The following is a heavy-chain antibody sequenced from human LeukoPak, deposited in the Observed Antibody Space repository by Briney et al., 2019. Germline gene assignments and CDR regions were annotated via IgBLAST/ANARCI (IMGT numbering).Heavy chain of an antibody. D-gene: IGHD4-23*01. CDR2: IDPSGGGT. V-gene: IGHV3-23*01. CDR1: GFTFSSYA. J-gene: IGHJ3*02. Sequence: GGSLRLSCAASGFTFSSYAMSWVRQTPGKGLEWVSGIDPSGGGTYYADSVKGRFTVSRDNSKNTLYLQMNSLRAEDAAAYYCAKISPLDYGGKPWALDIWGQGTMVTVSS. CDR3: AKISPLDYGGKPWALDI.